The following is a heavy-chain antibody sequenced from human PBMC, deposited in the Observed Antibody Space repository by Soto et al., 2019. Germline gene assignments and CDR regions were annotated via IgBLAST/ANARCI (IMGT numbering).Heavy chain of an antibody. D-gene: IGHD7-27*01. CDR1: GVSLSTSGMG. Sequence: QITLEESGPTLVKPTQTLTLACTFSGVSLSTSGMGVGWIRQPPGRALEWLALLYWNAYKSYRPSLKSRLTISKDTSKNQVVLTMTNMDPVDTGTYFCAHRKNWGQDGYISFDSWGEGSLVTVSS. CDR2: LYWNAYK. CDR3: AHRKNWGQDGYISFDS. V-gene: IGHV2-5*01. J-gene: IGHJ4*02.